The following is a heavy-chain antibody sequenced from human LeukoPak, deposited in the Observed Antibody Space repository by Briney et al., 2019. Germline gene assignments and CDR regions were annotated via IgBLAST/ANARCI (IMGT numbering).Heavy chain of an antibody. CDR2: ISYDGSNK. D-gene: IGHD6-13*01. CDR1: GFTFSSYG. V-gene: IGHV3-30*18. J-gene: IGHJ4*02. Sequence: GRSLRLSCAASGFTFSSYGMHWVRQAPGKGLEWVAVISYDGSNKYYADSVKGRFTISRDNSKNTLYLQMNSLRAEDTAVYYCAKDQRIAAPTTYYFDYWGQGTLVTVSS. CDR3: AKDQRIAAPTTYYFDY.